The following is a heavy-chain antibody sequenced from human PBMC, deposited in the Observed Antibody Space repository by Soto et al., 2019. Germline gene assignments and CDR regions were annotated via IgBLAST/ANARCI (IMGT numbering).Heavy chain of an antibody. CDR1: GFTFSKYS. J-gene: IGHJ6*04. D-gene: IGHD2-15*01. Sequence: EVQLVESGGGLVQPGGSLRLSCAASGFTFSKYSMNWVRQAPGKGLEWVSYISSSSSPILYADSVRGRFTSSRDIGKNSLYLQMNSLRDAATAVYSCASRSLSHGVHYCGVDVGGKGTTVTVSS. V-gene: IGHV3-48*02. CDR2: ISSSSSPI. CDR3: ASRSLSHGVHYCGVDV.